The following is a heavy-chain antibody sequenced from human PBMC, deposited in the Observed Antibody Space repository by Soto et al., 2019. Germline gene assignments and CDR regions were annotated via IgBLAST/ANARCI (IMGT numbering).Heavy chain of an antibody. D-gene: IGHD5-12*01. V-gene: IGHV4-30-4*01. CDR1: GGSISSGDYY. CDR3: ARDYWRGYSGWD. CDR2: IYYSGST. J-gene: IGHJ4*02. Sequence: SETLSLTCTVSGGSISSGDYYWSWIRQPPGKGLEWIGYIYYSGSTYYNPSLKSRVTISVDTSKNQFSLKLSSVTAADTAVYYCARDYWRGYSGWDWGQGTLVTV.